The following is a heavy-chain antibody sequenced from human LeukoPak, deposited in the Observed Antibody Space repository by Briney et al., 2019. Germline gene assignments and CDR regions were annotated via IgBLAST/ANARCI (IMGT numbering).Heavy chain of an antibody. CDR2: IYHSGST. D-gene: IGHD5-24*01. V-gene: IGHV4-59*01. J-gene: IGHJ2*01. Sequence: PSETLSLTCIVSGGSITTYYWSWIRQPPGRGLEWIGYIYHSGSTNYNPSLKSRVTMSVDTSKNQFSLKLTSVTAADTAAYYCAGSGILNYYFDFWGRGTLVTVSS. CDR1: GGSITTYY. CDR3: AGSGILNYYFDF.